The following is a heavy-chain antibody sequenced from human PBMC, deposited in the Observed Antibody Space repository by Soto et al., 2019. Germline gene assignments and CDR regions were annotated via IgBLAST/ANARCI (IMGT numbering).Heavy chain of an antibody. Sequence: EVQLAESGGSLVQPGGSLRLSCAASAFTLSSSAMRWVRQAPGEGLEWVSSIRGDGGGTVYADSVKGRFTISRDLSKNTLFLQMNSLRAEDTAIYYCAKCSVGTVRSSGWCNGLDPWGQGTLVTVSS. D-gene: IGHD6-19*01. J-gene: IGHJ5*02. CDR3: AKCSVGTVRSSGWCNGLDP. V-gene: IGHV3-23*04. CDR2: IRGDGGGT. CDR1: AFTLSSSA.